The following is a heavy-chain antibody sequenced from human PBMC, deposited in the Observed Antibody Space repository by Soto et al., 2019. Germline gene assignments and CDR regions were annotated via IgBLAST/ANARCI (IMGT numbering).Heavy chain of an antibody. D-gene: IGHD2-15*01. J-gene: IGHJ5*02. V-gene: IGHV1-2*04. CDR3: ARGGDLYCSGGSCYSWFDP. Sequence: QVQLVQSGAEVKKPGASVKVSCKASGYTFTGYYMHWVRQAPEQGLEWMGWINPNSGGTNYAQKFQGWVTRTRDTSISTAYMELSRLRSDDTAVYYCARGGDLYCSGGSCYSWFDPWGQGTLVTVSS. CDR1: GYTFTGYY. CDR2: INPNSGGT.